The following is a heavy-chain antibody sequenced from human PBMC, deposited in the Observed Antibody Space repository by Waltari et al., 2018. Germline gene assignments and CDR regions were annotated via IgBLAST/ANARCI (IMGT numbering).Heavy chain of an antibody. D-gene: IGHD3-16*01. Sequence: QVQLQESGPGLVKPSETLSLTCTVSGTSISGDSWGWVRQPPGKGLQFVGYFYSNGPCNYNPSLKSRVTMSVDTSRRQFSLSVASVTAADTAVYYCARLIRPTMGGYFYYVDIWGRGTTVTISS. J-gene: IGHJ6*03. V-gene: IGHV4-59*08. CDR1: GTSISGDS. CDR3: ARLIRPTMGGYFYYVDI. CDR2: FYSNGPC.